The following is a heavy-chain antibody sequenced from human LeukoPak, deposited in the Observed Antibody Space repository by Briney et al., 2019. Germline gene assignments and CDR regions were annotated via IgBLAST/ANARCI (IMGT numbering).Heavy chain of an antibody. CDR3: AKGIAVAGTVRHAFDY. Sequence: GGSLRLSCAASGFTFSSYAMSWVRQAPGKGLEWVSAISGSGGSTYYADSVKGRFTISRDNSKNTLYLQMNSLRAEDTAVYYCAKGIAVAGTVRHAFDYWGQGTLVTVSS. CDR1: GFTFSSYA. J-gene: IGHJ4*02. CDR2: ISGSGGST. D-gene: IGHD6-19*01. V-gene: IGHV3-23*01.